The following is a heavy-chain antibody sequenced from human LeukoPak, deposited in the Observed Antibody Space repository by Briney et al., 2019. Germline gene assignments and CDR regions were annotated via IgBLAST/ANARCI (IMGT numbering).Heavy chain of an antibody. CDR2: INWNGGST. CDR3: TRDMQGSRLYLVGSQND. Sequence: GGSLRLSCAASGFTFDDYGMSWVRQAPGKGLEWVSGINWNGGSTGYADSVKGRFTISRDNAMNTLYLQMNSLRAEDSALYYCTRDMQGSRLYLVGSQNDWGQGTLVTVSS. V-gene: IGHV3-20*04. J-gene: IGHJ4*02. D-gene: IGHD1-26*01. CDR1: GFTFDDYG.